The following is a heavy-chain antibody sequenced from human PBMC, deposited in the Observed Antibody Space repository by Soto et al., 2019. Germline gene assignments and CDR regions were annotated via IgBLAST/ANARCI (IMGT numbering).Heavy chain of an antibody. D-gene: IGHD6-13*01. J-gene: IGHJ1*01. CDR1: GFTFSSYS. Sequence: GGSLRLSCAASGFTFSSYSMNWVRQAPGKGLEWVSYISSSSSTIDYADSVKGRFTISRDNAKNSLYLQMNSLRAEDTAVYYCARDLGSSWYPEYFQHWGQGNLVTVSS. CDR2: ISSSSSTI. V-gene: IGHV3-48*01. CDR3: ARDLGSSWYPEYFQH.